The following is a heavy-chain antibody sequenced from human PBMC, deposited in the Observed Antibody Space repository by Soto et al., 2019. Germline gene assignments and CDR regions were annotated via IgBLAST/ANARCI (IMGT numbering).Heavy chain of an antibody. CDR3: ARSDRDYAYALNV. D-gene: IGHD3-16*01. V-gene: IGHV3-53*01. CDR2: LYSGGRI. CDR1: GFTVSDNY. Sequence: EAQLVESGGGLIQPGGSLRLSCAASGFTVSDNYITWVRQAPGKGLEWVSLLYSGGRIYYADSVKGRFTISRDTSKTTLYLLMNSLRTEDTAVYYCARSDRDYAYALNVWGQGTTVTVSS. J-gene: IGHJ6*02.